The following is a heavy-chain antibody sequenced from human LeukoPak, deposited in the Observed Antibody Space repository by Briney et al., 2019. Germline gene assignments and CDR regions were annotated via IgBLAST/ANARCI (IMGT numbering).Heavy chain of an antibody. V-gene: IGHV3-7*01. CDR3: AGSWSPYDASDI. CDR2: INQDGSEK. J-gene: IGHJ3*02. CDR1: EFTFSGYW. Sequence: GGSLRLSCAASEFTFSGYWLSWVRQAPGKGLEWVANINQDGSEKYYVDSVKGRFTISRDNAKNSLYLQMNSLRAEDTAVYYCAGSWSPYDASDIWGQGTMVTVSS. D-gene: IGHD6-13*01.